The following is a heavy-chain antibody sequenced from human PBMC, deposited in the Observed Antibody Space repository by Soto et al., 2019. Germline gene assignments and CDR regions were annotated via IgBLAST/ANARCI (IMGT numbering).Heavy chain of an antibody. Sequence: GESLKISCKGSGYSFTSYWIAWVRQMPGKGLEWMGSIYPGDSDTKYSPSFQGQVTISVDKSISTAYLQWSSLKASDTAMYYCARHPYSSSPNYYYYYGMDVWGQGTTVTVSS. D-gene: IGHD6-6*01. CDR2: IYPGDSDT. CDR3: ARHPYSSSPNYYYYYGMDV. CDR1: GYSFTSYW. V-gene: IGHV5-51*01. J-gene: IGHJ6*02.